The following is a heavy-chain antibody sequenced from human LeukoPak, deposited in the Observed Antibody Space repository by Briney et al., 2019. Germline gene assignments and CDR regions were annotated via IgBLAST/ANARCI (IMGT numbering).Heavy chain of an antibody. V-gene: IGHV3-23*01. CDR2: ISGSGGST. CDR3: AKEYGFWSGYLRANFDY. Sequence: PGGSLRLSCAASGFTFSSYAMSWVRQAPGKGLEWVSAISGSGGSTYYADSVKGRFTISRDNSKNTLYLQMNSLRAEDTAVYYCAKEYGFWSGYLRANFDYWGQGTLVTVSS. CDR1: GFTFSSYA. J-gene: IGHJ4*02. D-gene: IGHD3-3*01.